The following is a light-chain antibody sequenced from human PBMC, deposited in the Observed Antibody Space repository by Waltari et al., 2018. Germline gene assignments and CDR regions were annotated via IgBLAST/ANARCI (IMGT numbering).Light chain of an antibody. Sequence: QSALTQPASVSGSPGQSIPISCTGTSRYVGGSHYVSWYQQHPGKAPKLMIFDVTERPSGVSIRFSGSKSGNTASLTISGLQAEDEADYYCSSYTSSSTPLFGGGTKLTVL. V-gene: IGLV2-14*01. CDR2: DVT. J-gene: IGLJ2*01. CDR3: SSYTSSSTPL. CDR1: SRYVGGSHY.